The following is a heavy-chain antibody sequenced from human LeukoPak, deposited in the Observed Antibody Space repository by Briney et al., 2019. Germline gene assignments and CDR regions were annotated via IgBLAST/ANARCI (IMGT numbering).Heavy chain of an antibody. CDR1: GFTFRRYT. Sequence: GGSLRLSCAASGFTFRRYTMSWVRQAPGKGLEWVSAISGSGGSTYYADSVKGRFTISRDNSKNTLYLGMNSLRAEDTAVYYCAQDLYYESSGYRLDYWGQGTLVTVSS. V-gene: IGHV3-23*01. D-gene: IGHD3-22*01. CDR3: AQDLYYESSGYRLDY. J-gene: IGHJ4*02. CDR2: ISGSGGST.